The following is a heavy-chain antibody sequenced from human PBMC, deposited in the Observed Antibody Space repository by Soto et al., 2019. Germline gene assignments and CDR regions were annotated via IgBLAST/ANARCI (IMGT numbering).Heavy chain of an antibody. CDR3: ARELEGDAFDI. D-gene: IGHD1-1*01. V-gene: IGHV4-34*01. CDR2: INHSGST. CDR1: GRSFSGYY. Sequence: SETLSLTCAVYGRSFSGYYWSWIRQPPGKGLEWIGEINHSGSTTYNPSLKRRVTISVDTSKNQFSLKLSSVTAADTAVYYCARELEGDAFDIWGQGTMVTVSS. J-gene: IGHJ3*02.